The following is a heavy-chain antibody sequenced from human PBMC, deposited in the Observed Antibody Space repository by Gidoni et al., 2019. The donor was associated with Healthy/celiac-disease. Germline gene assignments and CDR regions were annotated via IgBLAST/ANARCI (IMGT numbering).Heavy chain of an antibody. CDR3: ASERWLQFGFDY. Sequence: EVQLVESGGGLVQPGGSLRLSCAASGFTFSSYWMSWVRQAPGQGMEWVANIKQDGSEKYYVDSVKGRFTISRDNAKNSLYLQMNSLRAEDTAVYYCASERWLQFGFDYWGQGTLVTVSS. CDR1: GFTFSSYW. J-gene: IGHJ4*02. V-gene: IGHV3-7*01. CDR2: IKQDGSEK. D-gene: IGHD5-12*01.